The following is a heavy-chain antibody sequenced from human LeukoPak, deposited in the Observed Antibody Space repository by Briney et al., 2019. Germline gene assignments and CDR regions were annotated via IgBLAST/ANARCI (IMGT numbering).Heavy chain of an antibody. V-gene: IGHV1-18*01. CDR3: VRDPSNSSGRYAYFDY. CDR2: ISAYNGDT. J-gene: IGHJ4*02. D-gene: IGHD3-22*01. CDR1: GFTFTRYG. Sequence: ASVKVSCKTSGFTFTRYGISWVRQAPGHGLEWMGWISAYNGDTNFAQKFQGRVTMSTDTSTSTAYLELRSLTSDDTAVYYCVRDPSNSSGRYAYFDYWGQGALVTVSS.